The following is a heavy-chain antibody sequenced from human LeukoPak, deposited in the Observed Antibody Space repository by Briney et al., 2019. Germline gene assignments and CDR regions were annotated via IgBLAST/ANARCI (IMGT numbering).Heavy chain of an antibody. V-gene: IGHV4-34*01. J-gene: IGHJ5*02. CDR1: GGSFSGCY. CDR2: INHSGST. D-gene: IGHD2-2*01. CDR3: ARLYCNSTSCYFHFWTNNWFDP. Sequence: SETLSLTCAVYGGSFSGCYWSWIRQPPGKGLEWIGEINHSGSTNYNPSLKSRVTISVDTSKNQFSLKLSSVTAADTAVYYCARLYCNSTSCYFHFWTNNWFDPWGQGTLATVSS.